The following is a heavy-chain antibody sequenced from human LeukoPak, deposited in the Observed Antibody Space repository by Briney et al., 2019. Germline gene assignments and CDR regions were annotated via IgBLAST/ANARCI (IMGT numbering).Heavy chain of an antibody. CDR2: FGGGNA. D-gene: IGHD6-19*01. Sequence: GGSLRLSCTPSGYTFNNYAMRRVRQAPGKGLEWVSGFGGGNALYADSVKGRFTISRDNSKNTLYLQMNSLRAEDTAVHVCTLDRGGWFLDDWGQGTLVSVSS. CDR3: TLDRGGWFLDD. J-gene: IGHJ4*02. CDR1: GYTFNNYA. V-gene: IGHV3-23*01.